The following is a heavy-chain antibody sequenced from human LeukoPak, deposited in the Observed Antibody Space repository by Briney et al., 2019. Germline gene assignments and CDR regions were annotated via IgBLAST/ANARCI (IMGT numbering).Heavy chain of an antibody. D-gene: IGHD2-15*01. CDR1: GYTFTSYD. Sequence: ASVKVSCKASGYTFTSYDINWVRQAPGQGLEWMGWMNPNSGNTGYAQKFKGRVTMTRNTSISTAYMELSRLRSEDTAVYYCAREALGVVAATPGWFDPWGQGTLVTVSS. V-gene: IGHV1-8*01. CDR3: AREALGVVAATPGWFDP. CDR2: MNPNSGNT. J-gene: IGHJ5*02.